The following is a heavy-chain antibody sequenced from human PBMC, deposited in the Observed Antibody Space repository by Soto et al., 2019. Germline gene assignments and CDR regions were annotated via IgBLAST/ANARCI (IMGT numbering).Heavy chain of an antibody. Sequence: GSLRLSCAASGFTFSSYGMHWVRQAPGKGLEWVAVISYDGSNKYYADSVKGRFTISRDNSKNTLYLQMNSLRAEDTAVYYCAKVGGYSLYWYFDLWGRGTLVTVSS. CDR3: AKVGGYSLYWYFDL. J-gene: IGHJ2*01. D-gene: IGHD5-18*01. CDR1: GFTFSSYG. CDR2: ISYDGSNK. V-gene: IGHV3-30*18.